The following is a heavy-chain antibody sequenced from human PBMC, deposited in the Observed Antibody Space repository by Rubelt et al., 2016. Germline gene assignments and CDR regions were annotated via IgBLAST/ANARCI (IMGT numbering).Heavy chain of an antibody. V-gene: IGHV1-18*01. CDR3: ARVMITFGGVIEVGWFDP. CDR2: ISAYNGNT. D-gene: IGHD3-16*02. J-gene: IGHJ5*02. CDR1: GYTFTSYG. Sequence: QVQLVQSGAEVKKPGASVKVSCKASGYTFTSYGISWVRQAPGQGLEWMGWISAYNGNTNYAQKLQGRVTMTTDTSTSTASMELRSLRSDDTAVYYCARVMITFGGVIEVGWFDPWGQGTLVTVSS.